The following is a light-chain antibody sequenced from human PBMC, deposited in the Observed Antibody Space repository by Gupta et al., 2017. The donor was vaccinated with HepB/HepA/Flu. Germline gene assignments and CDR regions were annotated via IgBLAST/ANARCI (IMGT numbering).Light chain of an antibody. CDR1: QGISNY. CDR3: QKYRNART. J-gene: IGKJ1*01. CDR2: GAS. Sequence: DLQMRQSPSSLSVSVGDRVTLTRRASQGISNYLAWYQQKPEKIPQLLIYGASTLQSGVPSRFSGSGSGTDFTLTSSSLQPEDVATYYCQKYRNARTFGQGTKVEIK. V-gene: IGKV1-27*01.